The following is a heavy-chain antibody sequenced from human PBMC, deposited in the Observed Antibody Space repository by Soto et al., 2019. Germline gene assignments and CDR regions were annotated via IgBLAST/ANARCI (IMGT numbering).Heavy chain of an antibody. V-gene: IGHV4-4*09. D-gene: IGHD1-7*01. CDR1: GGSISSYY. CDR2: IYRTGST. CDR3: ASRDPGTSVDY. J-gene: IGHJ4*02. Sequence: SETLSLTCTVSGGSISSYYWSWIRQPPGQGLEWIGEIYRTGSTNYNPSLKSRVTISLDKSENQFSLKVTSLTAADTAVYYCASRDPGTSVDYWGQGTLVTVSS.